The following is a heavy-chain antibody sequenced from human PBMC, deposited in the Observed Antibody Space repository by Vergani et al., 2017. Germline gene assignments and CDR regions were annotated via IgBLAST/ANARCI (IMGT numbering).Heavy chain of an antibody. CDR1: GFTFVDYA. J-gene: IGHJ2*01. D-gene: IGHD3-3*01. CDR2: ISLNSGSI. Sequence: EVQLVESGGGLVQPGRSLRLSCAASGFTFVDYAMNWVRQAPGKGLGWVSGISLNSGSIGYADSVKGRFTISRDNANNSLYLQMNSLRAEDTALYYCAKDHYDFWSGYPNLSPFDLWGRGTLVTVSS. V-gene: IGHV3-9*01. CDR3: AKDHYDFWSGYPNLSPFDL.